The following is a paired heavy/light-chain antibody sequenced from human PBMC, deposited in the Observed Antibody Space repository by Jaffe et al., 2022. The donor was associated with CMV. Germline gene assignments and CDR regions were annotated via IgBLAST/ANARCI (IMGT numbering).Heavy chain of an antibody. V-gene: IGHV3-21*01. J-gene: IGHJ6*03. CDR1: GFIFNRYT. CDR2: ISSSSEYI. Sequence: EVQLVESGGGLVKPGGSLRVSCAASGFIFNRYTMNWVRQAPGRGLELVASISSSSEYINYADSVKGRFTISRDDAKNSLYLQMNSLRADDTALYYCARVGEFLYQNYSSGYRNYFYFFYMDVWGKGTTVTVS. D-gene: IGHD3-22*01. CDR3: ARVGEFLYQNYSSGYRNYFYFFYMDV.
Light chain of an antibody. CDR3: QQRSSWPYT. CDR1: QSVRSY. Sequence: EIVLTQSPAILSLSPGERGTLSCRASQSVRSYLAWFQQKPGQAPRLVIYEISKRATGIPARFSGSGSGTDFTLTISSLEPEDFAVYYCQQRSSWPYTFGQGTKVEIK. CDR2: EIS. V-gene: IGKV3-11*01. J-gene: IGKJ2*01.